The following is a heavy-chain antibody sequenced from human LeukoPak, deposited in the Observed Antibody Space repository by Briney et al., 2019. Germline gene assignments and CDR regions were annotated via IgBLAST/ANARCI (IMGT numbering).Heavy chain of an antibody. CDR2: IYYSGST. J-gene: IGHJ4*02. V-gene: IGHV4-39*07. CDR3: AREGD. Sequence: KSSETLSLTCTVSGGSISSSSYYWGWIRQPRGKGLEWIGSIYYSGSTYYNPSLKSRVTISVDTSKNQFSLKLSSVTAADTAVYYCAREGDWGQGTLVTVSS. CDR1: GGSISSSSYY.